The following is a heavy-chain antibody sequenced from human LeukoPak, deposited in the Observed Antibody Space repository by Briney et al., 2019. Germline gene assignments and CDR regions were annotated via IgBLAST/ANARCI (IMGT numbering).Heavy chain of an antibody. V-gene: IGHV3-30-3*01. Sequence: PGGSLRLSCAASGFTFSSYAMHWVRQAPGKGLEWVAVISYDGSNKYYADSVKGRFTISRDNSKNTLFLQMNSLRAEDTAVYYCARVDGSPDYWGQGTLVTVSS. D-gene: IGHD2-15*01. J-gene: IGHJ4*02. CDR1: GFTFSSYA. CDR3: ARVDGSPDY. CDR2: ISYDGSNK.